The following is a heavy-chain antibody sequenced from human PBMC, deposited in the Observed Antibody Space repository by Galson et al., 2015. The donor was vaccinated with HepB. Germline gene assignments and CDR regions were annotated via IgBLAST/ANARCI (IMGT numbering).Heavy chain of an antibody. V-gene: IGHV1-18*04. CDR1: GYTFTSYG. D-gene: IGHD3-10*01. Sequence: QSGAEVKKPGESLRISCKASGYTFTSYGISWVRQAPGQGLEWMGWISAYNGNTNYAQKLQGRVTMTTDTSTSTAYIELRSLRSDDTAVYYCARDPNVWFGDLSTYYYYGMDVWGQGTTVTVSS. J-gene: IGHJ6*02. CDR2: ISAYNGNT. CDR3: ARDPNVWFGDLSTYYYYGMDV.